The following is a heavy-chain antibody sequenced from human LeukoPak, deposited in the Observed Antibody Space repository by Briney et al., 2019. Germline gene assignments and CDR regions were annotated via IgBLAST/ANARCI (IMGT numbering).Heavy chain of an antibody. CDR2: INPNSGGT. J-gene: IGHJ4*02. V-gene: IGHV1-2*02. CDR1: GYTFTGYY. D-gene: IGHD6-13*01. CDR3: APTNLYSSSWIFDY. Sequence: GASVKVSCKASGYTFTGYYIHWVRQAPGQGLEWMGWINPNSGGTNYAQKFQGRVAMTRDTSISTAYMELSRLRSDDTAVYYCAPTNLYSSSWIFDYWGQGTLVTVSS.